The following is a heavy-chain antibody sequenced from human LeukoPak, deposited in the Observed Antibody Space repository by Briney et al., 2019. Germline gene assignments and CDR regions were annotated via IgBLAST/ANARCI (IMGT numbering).Heavy chain of an antibody. CDR2: IISSAGNI. J-gene: IGHJ4*02. Sequence: PGGSLRLSCTASGFTFRDYYMSWIRQAPGKGLEWSSDIISSAGNISYTDSVKGRFTISRDNAKNSLYLQMNSLRAEDTAVYYCARVRSYGDYVDYFDYWGQGTPVTVSS. CDR1: GFTFRDYY. CDR3: ARVRSYGDYVDYFDY. V-gene: IGHV3-11*04. D-gene: IGHD4-17*01.